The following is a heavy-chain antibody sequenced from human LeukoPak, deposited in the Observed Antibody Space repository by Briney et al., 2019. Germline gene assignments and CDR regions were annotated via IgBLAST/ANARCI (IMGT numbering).Heavy chain of an antibody. CDR3: ARLWCSGWFDY. J-gene: IGHJ4*02. CDR1: GYTFTSYY. CDR2: INPSGGST. D-gene: IGHD6-19*01. Sequence: ASVKVSCKASGYTFTSYYMHWVRQAPGQGPEWMGIINPSGGSTSYAQKFQGRVTMTRDMSTSTVYMELSSLRSEDTAVYYCARLWCSGWFDYWGQGTLVTVSS. V-gene: IGHV1-46*01.